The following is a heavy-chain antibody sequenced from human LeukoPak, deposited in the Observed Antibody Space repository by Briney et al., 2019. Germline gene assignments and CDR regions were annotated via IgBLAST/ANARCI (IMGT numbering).Heavy chain of an antibody. CDR2: ISSIGSTI. CDR1: GFTFSSYG. Sequence: GGSLRLSCAASGFTFSSYGMNWVRQAPGRGLEWVSYISSIGSTIYHAESVKGRFTISRDNAKNSLYLQMNSLRAEDTAVYYCARDCGGGSCYGPYDAFDIWGQGTMVTVSS. V-gene: IGHV3-48*03. CDR3: ARDCGGGSCYGPYDAFDI. J-gene: IGHJ3*02. D-gene: IGHD2-15*01.